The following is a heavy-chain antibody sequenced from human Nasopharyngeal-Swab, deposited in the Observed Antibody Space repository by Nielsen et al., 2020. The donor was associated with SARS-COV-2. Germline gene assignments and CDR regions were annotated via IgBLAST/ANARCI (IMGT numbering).Heavy chain of an antibody. CDR3: TTGGVGYYDSSGYYFGY. CDR1: GFTFSNAW. J-gene: IGHJ4*02. D-gene: IGHD3-22*01. CDR2: IKSKTDGGTT. Sequence: GGSLRLSCAASGFTFSNAWMSWVRQAPGKGLEWVGRIKSKTDGGTTDYAAPVKGRFTISRDDSKNTLYLQMNSLKTEDTAAYYCTTGGVGYYDSSGYYFGYWGQGTLVTVSS. V-gene: IGHV3-15*01.